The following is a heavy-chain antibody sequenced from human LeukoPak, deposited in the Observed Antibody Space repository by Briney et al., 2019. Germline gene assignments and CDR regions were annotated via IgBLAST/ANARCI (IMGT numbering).Heavy chain of an antibody. CDR1: GYTFTGYY. CDR3: ARDLHSSAPGDFDY. D-gene: IGHD6-13*01. Sequence: ASVKVSCKASGYTFTGYYMHWVRQAPGQGLEWMGRINPNSGGTNYAQKFQGRVTMTRDTSINTAYMELSTLRSDDTAVYYCARDLHSSAPGDFDYWGQGSLVTVSS. CDR2: INPNSGGT. J-gene: IGHJ4*02. V-gene: IGHV1-2*06.